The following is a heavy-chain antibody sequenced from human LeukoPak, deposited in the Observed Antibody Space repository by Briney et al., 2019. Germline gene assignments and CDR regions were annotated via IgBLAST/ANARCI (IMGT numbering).Heavy chain of an antibody. Sequence: GASVKVSCKPSGFTFSNSAVQWARQARGQRLELIGWIVVGSGNTNYAQKFQDRVTITRDMSTGTAFMELSSLRSEDTAVYYCAADDQQLLMWGQGTLVTVSS. V-gene: IGHV1-58*01. J-gene: IGHJ4*02. D-gene: IGHD2-21*01. CDR2: IVVGSGNT. CDR1: GFTFSNSA. CDR3: AADDQQLLM.